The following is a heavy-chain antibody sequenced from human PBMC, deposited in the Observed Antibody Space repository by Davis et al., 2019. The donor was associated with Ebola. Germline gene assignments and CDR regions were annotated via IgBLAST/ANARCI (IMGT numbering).Heavy chain of an antibody. V-gene: IGHV3-15*01. D-gene: IGHD3-22*01. CDR1: GFTFSNAW. Sequence: GESLKISCAASGFTFSNAWMSWVRQAPGKGLEWVGRIKSKTDGGTTDYAAPVKGRFTIPRDASKNTLYLQMNSLKTEDTAVYYCTTSTYYYDSSGYYSEYWGQGTLVTVSS. J-gene: IGHJ4*02. CDR2: IKSKTDGGTT. CDR3: TTSTYYYDSSGYYSEY.